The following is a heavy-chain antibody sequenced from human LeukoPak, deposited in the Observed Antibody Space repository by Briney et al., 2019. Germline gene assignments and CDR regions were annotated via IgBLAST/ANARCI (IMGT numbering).Heavy chain of an antibody. J-gene: IGHJ4*02. CDR1: GDSVSSNSAA. D-gene: IGHD3-22*01. CDR2: TYYRSKWYN. Sequence: SQTLSLTCAISGDSVSSNSAAWNWIRQSPSRGLERLGRTYYRSKWYNDYAVSVKSRITINPDTSENQFSLQLNSVTPEDTAVYYCARGALDITMIVVVFDYWGQGTLVTVSS. CDR3: ARGALDITMIVVVFDY. V-gene: IGHV6-1*01.